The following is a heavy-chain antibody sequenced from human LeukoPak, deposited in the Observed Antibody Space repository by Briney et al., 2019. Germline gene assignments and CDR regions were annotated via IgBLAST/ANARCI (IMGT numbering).Heavy chain of an antibody. J-gene: IGHJ3*02. V-gene: IGHV1-69*13. CDR1: GGTFSSYA. D-gene: IGHD2-21*02. CDR2: IIPIFGTA. CDR3: ATDLPAYCGGDCSDAFDI. Sequence: SVKVSCKASGGTFSSYAISWVRQAPGQGLEWMGGIIPIFGTANYAQKFQGRVTITADESTSTAYMELSSLRSEDTAVYYCATDLPAYCGGDCSDAFDIWGQGTMVTVSS.